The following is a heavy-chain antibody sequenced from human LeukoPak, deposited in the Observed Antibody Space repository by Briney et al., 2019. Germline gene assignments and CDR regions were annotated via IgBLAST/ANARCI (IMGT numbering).Heavy chain of an antibody. Sequence: SETLSLTCTVSGGSISSGSYYWSRIRQPAGKGLEWIGRIYTSGSTNYTPSLKSRVTISVDTSKNQFSLKLSPVTAADTAVYYCATRTTYYYGSGVLGYMDVWGKGTTVTVSS. D-gene: IGHD3-10*01. V-gene: IGHV4-61*02. CDR2: IYTSGST. J-gene: IGHJ6*03. CDR3: ATRTTYYYGSGVLGYMDV. CDR1: GGSISSGSYY.